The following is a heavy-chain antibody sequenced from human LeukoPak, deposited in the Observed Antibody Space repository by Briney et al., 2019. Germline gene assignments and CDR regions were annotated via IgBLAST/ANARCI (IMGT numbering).Heavy chain of an antibody. Sequence: GGSLRLSCAASGFTVSSNYMSWVRQAPGKGLEWVSVIYSGGSTYYADSVKGRFTISRDNSKNTLYLQMNSLRAEDTAVYYCARGSSNYVTYDYWGQGTLVTVSS. J-gene: IGHJ4*02. CDR2: IYSGGST. D-gene: IGHD4-11*01. V-gene: IGHV3-53*05. CDR3: ARGSSNYVTYDY. CDR1: GFTVSSNY.